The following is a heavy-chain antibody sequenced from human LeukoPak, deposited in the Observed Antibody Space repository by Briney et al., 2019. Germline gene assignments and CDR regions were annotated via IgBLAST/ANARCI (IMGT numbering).Heavy chain of an antibody. V-gene: IGHV3-23*01. CDR1: GFTFSSYS. D-gene: IGHD3-22*01. CDR3: AKAPSYYYDSRGFHYFDY. CDR2: ISGSGGST. J-gene: IGHJ4*02. Sequence: GGSLRLSCAASGFTFSSYSMNWVRQAPGKGLEWVSAISGSGGSTYYADSVKGRFTISRDNSKNTLYLQMNSLRAEDTAVYYCAKAPSYYYDSRGFHYFDYWGQGTLVTVSS.